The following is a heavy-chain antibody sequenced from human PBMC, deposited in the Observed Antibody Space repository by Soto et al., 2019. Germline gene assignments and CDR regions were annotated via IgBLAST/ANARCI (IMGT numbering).Heavy chain of an antibody. D-gene: IGHD3-10*01. J-gene: IGHJ3*01. Sequence: EVQLVESGGGLVQAGGSLSLACAASGFTFSSYAMHWVRQAPGKGLEYVSAISSNGGSTYYANSVKGRFTISRDNSKNTLYLQMGSLRAEDMAVYYCAREGNWGQGTMVTVSS. CDR3: AREGN. CDR2: ISSNGGST. CDR1: GFTFSSYA. V-gene: IGHV3-64*01.